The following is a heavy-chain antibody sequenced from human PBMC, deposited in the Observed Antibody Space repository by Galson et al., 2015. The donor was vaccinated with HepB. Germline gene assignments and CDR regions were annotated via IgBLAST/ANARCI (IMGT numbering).Heavy chain of an antibody. J-gene: IGHJ4*02. CDR3: ARGAMYSSSWYRRADYYFDY. D-gene: IGHD6-13*01. Sequence: SLRLSCAASGFTFSSYSMNWVRQAPGKGLEWVAVISYDGSNKYYADSVKGRFTISRDNSKNTLYLQMNSLRAEDTAVYYCARGAMYSSSWYRRADYYFDYWGQGTLVTVSS. V-gene: IGHV3-30*03. CDR2: ISYDGSNK. CDR1: GFTFSSYS.